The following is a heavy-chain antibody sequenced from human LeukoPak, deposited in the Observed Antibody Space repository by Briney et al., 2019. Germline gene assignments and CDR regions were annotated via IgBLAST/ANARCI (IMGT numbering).Heavy chain of an antibody. CDR2: IYYSGST. V-gene: IGHV4-59*12. CDR3: ARIRRSPYVNYYYYYMDV. CDR1: GGSTSSYY. D-gene: IGHD1-26*01. Sequence: SETLSLTCTVSGGSTSSYYWSWIRQPPGKGLEWIGYIYYSGSTNYNPSLKSRVTISVDTSKNQFSLKLSSVTAADTAVYYCARIRRSPYVNYYYYYMDVWGKGTTVTVSS. J-gene: IGHJ6*03.